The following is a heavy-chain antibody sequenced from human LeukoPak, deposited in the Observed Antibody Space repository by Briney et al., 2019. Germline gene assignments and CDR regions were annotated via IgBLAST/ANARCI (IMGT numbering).Heavy chain of an antibody. V-gene: IGHV3-74*01. CDR3: ARDNEYCTGGTCRLDY. D-gene: IGHD2-15*01. CDR2: INNDGRST. CDR1: GFTFSFYW. Sequence: GGSLRLSCASSGFTFSFYWMHWVRQAPGKGLVRVSRINNDGRSTSYAGSVKGRFTIPSDNAKNTLYVQMNSLRAEETAVYYCARDNEYCTGGTCRLDYWGQGALVTVSS. J-gene: IGHJ4*02.